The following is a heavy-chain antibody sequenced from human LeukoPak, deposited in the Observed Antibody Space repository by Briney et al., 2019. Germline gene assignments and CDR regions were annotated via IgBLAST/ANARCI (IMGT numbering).Heavy chain of an antibody. CDR2: IYTSGST. V-gene: IGHV4-61*02. CDR1: GGSISSGSYY. D-gene: IGHD6-6*01. Sequence: PSETLSLTCTVSGGSISSGSYYWSWIRQPAGKGLEWTGRIYTSGSTNYNPSLKSRVTISVDTSKNQFSLKLSSVTAADTAVYYCARASIAARDFDYWGQGTLVTVSS. CDR3: ARASIAARDFDY. J-gene: IGHJ4*02.